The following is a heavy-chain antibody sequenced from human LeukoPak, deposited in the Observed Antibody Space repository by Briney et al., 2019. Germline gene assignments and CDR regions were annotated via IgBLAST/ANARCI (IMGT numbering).Heavy chain of an antibody. CDR3: AKGGATFDY. CDR2: SSGSGGNT. CDR1: RLTFSSFA. Sequence: GGSLRLSCAASRLTFSSFAMSWVRQAPGKGLEWVSGSSGSGGNTYYADSVKGRFTISRDNSKNTLYLRMNSLRAEDTAVYFCAKGGATFDYWGQGTLVTVSS. V-gene: IGHV3-23*01. D-gene: IGHD5-24*01. J-gene: IGHJ4*02.